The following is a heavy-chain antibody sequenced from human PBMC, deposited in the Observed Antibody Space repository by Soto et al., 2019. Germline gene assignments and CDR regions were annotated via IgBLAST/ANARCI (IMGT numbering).Heavy chain of an antibody. CDR1: GYTFTSYD. Sequence: QVQLVQSGAEVKKPGASVKVSCKASGYTFTSYDINWVRQATGQGLEWMGWMNPNSGNTGYAQKFQGRVTMKRNNSISTAYMAVRSMRCEDTAVYYCARADIVVVAAAMHYYYYYYMDVWGKGTTVTVSS. D-gene: IGHD2-2*01. V-gene: IGHV1-8*01. CDR2: MNPNSGNT. CDR3: ARADIVVVAAAMHYYYYYYMDV. J-gene: IGHJ6*03.